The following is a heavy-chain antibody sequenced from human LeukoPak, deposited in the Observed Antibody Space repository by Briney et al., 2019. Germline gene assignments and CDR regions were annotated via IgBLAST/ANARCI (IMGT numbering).Heavy chain of an antibody. CDR1: GGSISSGGYS. V-gene: IGHV4-30-2*01. CDR2: IYHSGST. D-gene: IGHD3-22*01. CDR3: ARDNYYDSSGYCLDY. Sequence: PSQTLSLTCAVSGGSISSGGYSWSWIRQPPGKGLEWIGYIYHSGSTYYNPSLKSRVTISVDTSKNQFSLKLSSVTAADTAVYYCARDNYYDSSGYCLDYWGQGTLVTVSS. J-gene: IGHJ4*02.